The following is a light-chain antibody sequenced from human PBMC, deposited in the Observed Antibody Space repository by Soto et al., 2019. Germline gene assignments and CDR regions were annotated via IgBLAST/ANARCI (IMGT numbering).Light chain of an antibody. Sequence: EIVLTQSPGTLSLSPGERASLSCRASQTVSSSYLAWYQQKPGQAPRLLIYVASGRATGIPDRFSGSGSGTDFTLTIDRLEPEDFAVYYCQQYESPPWTFGQGTKVEIK. V-gene: IGKV3-20*01. CDR3: QQYESPPWT. CDR1: QTVSSSY. CDR2: VAS. J-gene: IGKJ1*01.